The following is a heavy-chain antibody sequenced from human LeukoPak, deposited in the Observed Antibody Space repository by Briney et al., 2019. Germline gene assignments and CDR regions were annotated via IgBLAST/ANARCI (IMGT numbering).Heavy chain of an antibody. CDR2: INQDGREK. D-gene: IGHD2-2*01. CDR3: ARGGTSGYSSTRHFWGGNYYFDY. V-gene: IGHV3-7*01. J-gene: IGHJ4*02. CDR1: GFTFDDYW. Sequence: GGSLRLSCGASGFTFDDYWMSWVRQAPGQGLEWVANINQDGREKYYLDSAKGRFTISRDNARNSLYLQVNSLRAEDTAVYYCARGGTSGYSSTRHFWGGNYYFDYWGQGTLVTVSS.